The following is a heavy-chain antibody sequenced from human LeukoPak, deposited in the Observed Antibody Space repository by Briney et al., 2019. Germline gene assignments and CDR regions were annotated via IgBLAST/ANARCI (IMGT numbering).Heavy chain of an antibody. V-gene: IGHV3-20*04. CDR2: INWNGGST. CDR1: GFSFDDYG. D-gene: IGHD3-3*01. J-gene: IGHJ6*03. Sequence: GGSLRLSCAASGFSFDDYGMSWVRQAPGKGLEWVSGINWNGGSTGYADSVKGRFTISRDNAKNSLSLQMNSLRVEDTALYYCARGGISIFGVVIYMDVWGKGTTVTISS. CDR3: ARGGISIFGVVIYMDV.